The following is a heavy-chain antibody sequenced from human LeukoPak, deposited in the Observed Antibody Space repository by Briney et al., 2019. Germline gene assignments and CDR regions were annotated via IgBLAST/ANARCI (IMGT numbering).Heavy chain of an antibody. Sequence: GGSLRLSCAASGSTFDNYSVSWVRQAPGKGLEWVANISYDGSNKYYADSVKGRFTISRDNSKNTLYLQMNSLRAEDTAVYYCARRGGDDSSGLSYFDFWGQGTLVTVSS. J-gene: IGHJ4*02. CDR3: ARRGGDDSSGLSYFDF. D-gene: IGHD3-22*01. V-gene: IGHV3-30*04. CDR2: ISYDGSNK. CDR1: GSTFDNYS.